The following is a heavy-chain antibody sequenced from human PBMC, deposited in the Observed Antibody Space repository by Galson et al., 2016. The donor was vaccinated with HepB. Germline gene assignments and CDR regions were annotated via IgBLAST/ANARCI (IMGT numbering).Heavy chain of an antibody. CDR3: ARGSSSTWYGTDV. Sequence: SLRLSCAASGFIVSSNYMTWVRQAPGKGLECVSVIHSSGRTDYADSVKGRFTISRDESKNTVHLQMNSLRADDTAVYYCARGSSSTWYGTDVWGQGTTVTFSS. V-gene: IGHV3-53*01. J-gene: IGHJ6*02. CDR1: GFIVSSNY. D-gene: IGHD2-2*01. CDR2: IHSSGRT.